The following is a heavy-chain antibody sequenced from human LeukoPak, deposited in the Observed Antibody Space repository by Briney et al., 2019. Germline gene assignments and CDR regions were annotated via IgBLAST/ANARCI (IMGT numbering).Heavy chain of an antibody. CDR2: IYHSGST. CDR1: GYSISSGYY. CDR3: ARPTRYYYYYMDV. Sequence: PSETLSLTCTVSGYSISSGYYWGWIRQPPGKGLEWIGSIYHSGSTYYNPSLKSRVTISVDTSKNQFSLKLSSVTAADTAVYYCARPTRYYYYYMDVWGKGTTVTVSS. V-gene: IGHV4-38-2*02. J-gene: IGHJ6*03.